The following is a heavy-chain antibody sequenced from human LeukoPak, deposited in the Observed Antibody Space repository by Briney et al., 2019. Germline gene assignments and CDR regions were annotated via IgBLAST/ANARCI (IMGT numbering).Heavy chain of an antibody. D-gene: IGHD2-2*01. CDR2: INPSGGST. CDR1: GYTFTSYY. V-gene: IGHV1-46*03. J-gene: IGHJ4*02. CDR3: AREGYEDIVVVPAAGGRGFDY. Sequence: ASVEVSCKASGYTFTSYYMHWVRQAPGQGLEWVGIINPSGGSTSYAQKFQGRVTMTRDTSTSTVYMELSSLRSEDTAVYYCAREGYEDIVVVPAAGGRGFDYWGQGTLVTVSS.